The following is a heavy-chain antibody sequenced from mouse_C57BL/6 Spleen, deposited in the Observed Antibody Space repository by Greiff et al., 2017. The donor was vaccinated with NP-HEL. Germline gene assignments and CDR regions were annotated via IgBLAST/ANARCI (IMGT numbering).Heavy chain of an antibody. CDR1: GYTFTSYW. Sequence: QVQLQQPGAELVKPGASVKMSCKASGYTFTSYWITWVKQRPGQGLEWIGDIYPGRGSTNYNEKFKSKATLTVDTSSSTAYMQLSSLTSADSAVYYCASGTTVVGAMDYWGQGTSVTVSS. D-gene: IGHD1-1*01. CDR2: IYPGRGST. CDR3: ASGTTVVGAMDY. J-gene: IGHJ4*01. V-gene: IGHV1-55*01.